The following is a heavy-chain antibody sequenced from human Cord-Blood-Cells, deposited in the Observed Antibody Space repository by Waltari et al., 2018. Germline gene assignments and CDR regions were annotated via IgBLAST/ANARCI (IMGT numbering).Heavy chain of an antibody. J-gene: IGHJ4*02. CDR2: IYHSGST. Sequence: QVQLQESGPGLVKPSETLSLTCAVSGYSISSGSYWGWIRQPPGKGLEWIGSIYHSGSTYYNPSLKSRVTISVDTSKNQFSLKLSSVTAADTAVYYCARDSSSSGDYWGQGTLVTVSS. CDR3: ARDSSSSGDY. D-gene: IGHD6-6*01. V-gene: IGHV4-38-2*02. CDR1: GYSISSGSY.